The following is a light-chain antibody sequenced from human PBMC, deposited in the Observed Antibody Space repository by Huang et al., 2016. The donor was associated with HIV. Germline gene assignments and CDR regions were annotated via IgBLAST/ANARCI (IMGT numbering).Light chain of an antibody. V-gene: IGKV3-11*01. CDR3: QQRSNWPPWT. Sequence: EIVLTQSPATLYLSPGERATLSCRASQSVSSYLAWYQQKPRQAPRLLIYDTSSRATGLPARFSGSGSGTDFTLTISSLEPEDCPVYYCQQRSNWPPWTFGQGTKVEIK. CDR2: DTS. J-gene: IGKJ1*01. CDR1: QSVSSY.